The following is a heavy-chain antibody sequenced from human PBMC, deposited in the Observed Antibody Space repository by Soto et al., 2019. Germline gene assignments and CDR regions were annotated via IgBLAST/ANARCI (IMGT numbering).Heavy chain of an antibody. CDR3: AREMNGDYGHGPYYSGMDV. V-gene: IGHV1-18*01. CDR1: GYTFTSYG. Sequence: QVQLVQSGAEVKKPGASVKVSCKASGYTFTSYGISWVRQAPGQGLEWMGWISAYNGNTNYAQKLQGRVTMTTDTSTSTTYMELSSLRSDATAVYYCAREMNGDYGHGPYYSGMDVWGQGTTVTVSS. CDR2: ISAYNGNT. J-gene: IGHJ6*02. D-gene: IGHD4-17*01.